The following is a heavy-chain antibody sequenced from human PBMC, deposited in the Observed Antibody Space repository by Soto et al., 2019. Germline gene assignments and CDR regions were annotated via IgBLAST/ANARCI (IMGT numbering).Heavy chain of an antibody. J-gene: IGHJ4*02. D-gene: IGHD6-19*01. CDR2: MSSDGTNE. Sequence: TGGSLRLSCAASRFTFTTYAMNWVRQAPGKGLEWVALMSSDGTNEHYADSVRGRFTVSRDNSRNTLFLQMNNLRTDDTAVYYCARCAYISGWYCYFDFWGPGTLVTVSS. CDR1: RFTFTTYA. V-gene: IGHV3-30-3*01. CDR3: ARCAYISGWYCYFDF.